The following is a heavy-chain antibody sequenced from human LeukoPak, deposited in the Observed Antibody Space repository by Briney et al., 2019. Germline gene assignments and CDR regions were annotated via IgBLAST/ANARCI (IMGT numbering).Heavy chain of an antibody. Sequence: SETLSLTCTVSGGSISSYYWSWIRQPPGKGLEWIGYIYYSGSTNYNPSLKSRVTISVDTSKNQFSLKLSSVTAADTAVYYCARNHDSSGYQTSGPGDGMDVWGQGTTVTVSS. D-gene: IGHD3-22*01. CDR1: GGSISSYY. J-gene: IGHJ6*02. V-gene: IGHV4-59*12. CDR2: IYYSGST. CDR3: ARNHDSSGYQTSGPGDGMDV.